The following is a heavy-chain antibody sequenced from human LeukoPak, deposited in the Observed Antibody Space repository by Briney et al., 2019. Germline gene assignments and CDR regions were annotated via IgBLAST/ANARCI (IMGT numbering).Heavy chain of an antibody. V-gene: IGHV3-21*01. Sequence: GGSLRLSCAASGFTFSSYGMHWVRQAPGKGLEWVASVSSSSSYRSYADSVKGRFTISRDNARNSLYLQMISLRVEDGAVYYCASFASGSNLDALEIWGQGTMVTVSS. D-gene: IGHD3-10*01. CDR3: ASFASGSNLDALEI. CDR1: GFTFSSYG. CDR2: VSSSSSYR. J-gene: IGHJ3*02.